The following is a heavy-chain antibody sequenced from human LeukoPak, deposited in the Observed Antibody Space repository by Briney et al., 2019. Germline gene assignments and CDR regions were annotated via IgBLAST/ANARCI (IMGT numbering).Heavy chain of an antibody. V-gene: IGHV4-31*03. CDR3: ASSSSGYSLYFDY. Sequence: SETLSLTCTVSGGSISSGGYYGSWVRQHPGKGLEWIGYIYYSGSTYYNPSLKSRVTISVDTSKNQFSLKLSSVTAADTAVYYCASSSSGYSLYFDYWGQGTLVTVSS. J-gene: IGHJ4*02. D-gene: IGHD3-22*01. CDR2: IYYSGST. CDR1: GGSISSGGYY.